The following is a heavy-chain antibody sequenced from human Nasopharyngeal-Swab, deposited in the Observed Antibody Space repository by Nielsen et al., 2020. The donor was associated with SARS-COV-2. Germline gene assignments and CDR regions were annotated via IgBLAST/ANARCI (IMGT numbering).Heavy chain of an antibody. CDR2: ISWNSGSI. Sequence: SLKISCAASGFTFDDYAMHWVRQAPGKGLEWVSGISWNSGSISYADSVKGRFTISRDNAKNSLYLQMNSLRAEDTALYYCAKAPEVNLDYDDAFDIWGQGTMVTVSS. V-gene: IGHV3-9*01. CDR1: GFTFDDYA. D-gene: IGHD3-16*01. CDR3: AKAPEVNLDYDDAFDI. J-gene: IGHJ3*02.